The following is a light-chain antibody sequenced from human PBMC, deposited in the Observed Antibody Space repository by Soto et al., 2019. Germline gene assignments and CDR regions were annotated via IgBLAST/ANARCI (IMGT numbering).Light chain of an antibody. CDR3: QQANSFPIS. CDR2: GAS. CDR1: QIVGSSY. V-gene: IGKV3-20*01. Sequence: EFVLTQSPGTRSLSPVERATLSCRASQIVGSSYLAWYQQKPGQAPRLLIYGASSRATGIPDRFSGGGSGTDFTLTISNLQPEDFATYYCQQANSFPISFGQGTRLEIK. J-gene: IGKJ5*01.